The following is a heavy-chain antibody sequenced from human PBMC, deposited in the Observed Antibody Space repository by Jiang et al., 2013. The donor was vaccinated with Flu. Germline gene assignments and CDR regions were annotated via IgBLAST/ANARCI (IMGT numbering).Heavy chain of an antibody. Sequence: SISSYYWSWIRQPPRKGLEWIGYIYYSGSTNYNPSLKSRVTISVDTSKNQFSLKLSSVTAADTAVYYCARQIVGAQFDYWGQGTLVTVSS. CDR1: SISSYY. J-gene: IGHJ4*02. CDR2: IYYSGST. D-gene: IGHD1-26*01. CDR3: ARQIVGAQFDY. V-gene: IGHV4-59*08.